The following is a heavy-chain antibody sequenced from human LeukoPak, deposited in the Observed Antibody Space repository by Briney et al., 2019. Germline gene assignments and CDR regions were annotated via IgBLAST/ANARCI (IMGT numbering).Heavy chain of an antibody. CDR1: GFSFSTYG. Sequence: AGGSLRLSCEASGFSFSTYGMHWVRQAPGKAREWVALIWFDGSNKHYADSVKGRFTISRDNSKNTMYLKMDSLRAEDTAVYYCARVVSYYGSSYRLLDLWGRGTLVTVSS. CDR2: IWFDGSNK. J-gene: IGHJ2*01. CDR3: ARVVSYYGSSYRLLDL. V-gene: IGHV3-33*01. D-gene: IGHD3-10*01.